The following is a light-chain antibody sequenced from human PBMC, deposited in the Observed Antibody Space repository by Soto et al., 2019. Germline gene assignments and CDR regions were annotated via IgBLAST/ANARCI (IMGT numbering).Light chain of an antibody. J-gene: IGKJ3*01. CDR2: GAS. Sequence: EIVLTQSPGTLSLSPGERATLSCRASQSVSSSYLAWYQQKPGQAHRLLIYGASSRATGIQGRFSGSGSGTDFTLTISRLEPEDFAVYYCQQYGRSPFTFGPGTKVDIK. CDR3: QQYGRSPFT. CDR1: QSVSSSY. V-gene: IGKV3-20*01.